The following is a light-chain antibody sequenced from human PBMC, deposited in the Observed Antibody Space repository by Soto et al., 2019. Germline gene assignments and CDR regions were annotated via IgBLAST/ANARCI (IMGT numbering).Light chain of an antibody. V-gene: IGLV1-40*01. Sequence: QSVLTQPPSVSGAPGQRVTISCTGSSSNIGAGRDVHWYQQLPGKAPKLLIYGDSNRPSGVPDRFSGSKSGASASLAITGLQAEDEAEYHCLAYDSYISSPPYVFATGTKLTVL. J-gene: IGLJ1*01. CDR1: SSNIGAGRD. CDR3: LAYDSYISSPPYV. CDR2: GDS.